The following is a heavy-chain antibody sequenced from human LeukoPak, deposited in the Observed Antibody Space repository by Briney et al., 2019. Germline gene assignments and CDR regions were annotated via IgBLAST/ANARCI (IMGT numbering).Heavy chain of an antibody. CDR2: IYYSGST. J-gene: IGHJ4*02. V-gene: IGHV4-59*12. CDR1: GGSISSYY. CDR3: ARQLWFGDHDYFDY. Sequence: PSETLSLTCTVSGGSISSYYWSWIRQPPGKGLEWIGYIYYSGSTNYNPSLESRVTISVDTSKNQFSLKLSSVTAADTAVYYCARQLWFGDHDYFDYWGQGTLVTVSS. D-gene: IGHD3-10*01.